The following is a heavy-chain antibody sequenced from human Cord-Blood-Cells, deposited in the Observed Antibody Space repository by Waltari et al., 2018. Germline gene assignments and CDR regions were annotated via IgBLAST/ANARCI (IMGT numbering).Heavy chain of an antibody. CDR1: GGSISSSNW. Sequence: QVQLQESGPGLVKPSGTLSLTCAVSGGSISSSNWWSWVRQTPGKGPEWIREIYHSGSNNYSPSPKSRVTISVDKSKNQFSLKPGSVTAADTAVYYCARVIGGYCSSTSCYAFDIWGQGTMVTVSS. V-gene: IGHV4-4*02. D-gene: IGHD2-2*01. CDR3: ARVIGGYCSSTSCYAFDI. CDR2: IYHSGSN. J-gene: IGHJ3*02.